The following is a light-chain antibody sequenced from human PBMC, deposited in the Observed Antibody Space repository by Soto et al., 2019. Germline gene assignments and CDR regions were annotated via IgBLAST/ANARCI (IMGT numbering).Light chain of an antibody. CDR1: QSVAGTY. J-gene: IGKJ5*01. CDR2: GAS. V-gene: IGKV3-20*01. Sequence: EIVLTQSPATLSLSPGVRATLSCRASQSVAGTYLAWYQQKPGQAPSLLIYGASSRATGISDRFSGSGPGTDFTLTISRLEPEDFAVYSCQLYGSSPITFGQGTRLEIK. CDR3: QLYGSSPIT.